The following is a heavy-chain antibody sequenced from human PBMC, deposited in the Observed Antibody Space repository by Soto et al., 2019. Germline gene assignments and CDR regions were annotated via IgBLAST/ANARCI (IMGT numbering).Heavy chain of an antibody. CDR2: IYHSGST. CDR3: GRVPWGVVVTAGPDI. J-gene: IGHJ3*02. D-gene: IGHD2-21*02. Sequence: QVQLQESGPGLVKPSGTLSLTCAVSGGSISSHNWWSWVRQPPGKRLEWIGEIYHSGSTNYNPSLKSRVPIAVDKSKNHFSRKLRAVAAAETALYYCGRVPWGVVVTAGPDIWGQGTMVTVSS. V-gene: IGHV4-4*02. CDR1: GGSISSHNW.